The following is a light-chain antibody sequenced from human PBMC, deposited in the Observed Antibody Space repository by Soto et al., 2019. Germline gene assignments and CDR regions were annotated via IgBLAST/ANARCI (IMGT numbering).Light chain of an antibody. Sequence: QSALTQPASVSGSPGQSITISCTGTSSDVGSYNLVSWYQQHPGKAPKVMIYEVSKRPSGVPNRFSGSKSGNTASLTISGLQAEDEADYYCCSNAGSSTYVFGTGTKVTVL. J-gene: IGLJ1*01. CDR1: SSDVGSYNL. CDR2: EVS. V-gene: IGLV2-23*02. CDR3: CSNAGSSTYV.